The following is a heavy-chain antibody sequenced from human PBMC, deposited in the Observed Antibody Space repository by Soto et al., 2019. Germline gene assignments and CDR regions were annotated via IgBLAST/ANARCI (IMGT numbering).Heavy chain of an antibody. CDR2: IIPIFGTA. CDR3: ARGVLVPAATDYYYYGMDV. D-gene: IGHD2-2*01. J-gene: IGHJ6*02. CDR1: GGTFSSYA. V-gene: IGHV1-69*12. Sequence: QVQLVQSGAEVKKPGSSVKVSCKASGGTFSSYAISWVRQAPGQGLEWMGGIIPIFGTANYAQKFQGRVTITADESTSTAYMELSSLRSEDTAVYYCARGVLVPAATDYYYYGMDVWGQGTTVTVSS.